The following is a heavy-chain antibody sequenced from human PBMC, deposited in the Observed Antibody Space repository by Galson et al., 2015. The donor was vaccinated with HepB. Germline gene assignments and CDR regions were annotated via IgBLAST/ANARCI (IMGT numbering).Heavy chain of an antibody. Sequence: SLRLSCAASGFTFRNYEMDWVRQAPGKGLEWVSYISENDDSTYYADSVEGRFTISRDNAKNSLYLQMRSLRAEDTAIYYCARVSVVPAARTSFGVVTQEDYYGMDVWGQGTTVTVSS. CDR2: ISENDDST. CDR1: GFTFRNYE. J-gene: IGHJ6*02. CDR3: ARVSVVPAARTSFGVVTQEDYYGMDV. D-gene: IGHD3-3*01. V-gene: IGHV3-48*03.